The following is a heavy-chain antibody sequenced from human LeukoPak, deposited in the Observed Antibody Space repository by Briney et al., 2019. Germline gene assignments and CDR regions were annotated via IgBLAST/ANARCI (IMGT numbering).Heavy chain of an antibody. J-gene: IGHJ5*02. CDR3: ARHYGP. CDR2: IYHSGST. D-gene: IGHD3-16*01. Sequence: PSETLSLTCAVYGGSFSGYYWSWIRQPPGKGLEWIGEIYHSGSTNYNPSPESRVTVSVDKSKNQFSLDLSSVTAADTAVYYCARHYGPWGQGTLVTVSS. CDR1: GGSFSGYY. V-gene: IGHV4-34*01.